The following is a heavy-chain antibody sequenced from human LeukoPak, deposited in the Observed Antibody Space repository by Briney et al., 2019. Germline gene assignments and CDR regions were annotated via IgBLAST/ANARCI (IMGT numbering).Heavy chain of an antibody. Sequence: GGSLRLSCAASGFTFDDYAMHWVRQAPGKGLEWVSLISGDGSRAYHADSVKGRFTISRDNSKNTLYLQMNSLRAEDTAVYYCARDRSWDKGAFDIWGQGTMVTVSS. V-gene: IGHV3-43*02. D-gene: IGHD1-26*01. CDR3: ARDRSWDKGAFDI. CDR1: GFTFDDYA. CDR2: ISGDGSRA. J-gene: IGHJ3*02.